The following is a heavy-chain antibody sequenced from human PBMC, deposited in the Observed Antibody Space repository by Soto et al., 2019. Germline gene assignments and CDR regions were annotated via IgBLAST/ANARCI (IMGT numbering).Heavy chain of an antibody. J-gene: IGHJ6*02. Sequence: PGGSLRLSCAASGFTFSSYAMSWVRQAPGKGLEWVSAISGSGGSTYYADSVKGRFTISRDNSKSTLYLQMNSLRAEDTALYYCAKGRSYYYYYGVDVWGQGTTVTVSS. V-gene: IGHV3-23*01. CDR1: GFTFSSYA. CDR2: ISGSGGST. CDR3: AKGRSYYYYYGVDV.